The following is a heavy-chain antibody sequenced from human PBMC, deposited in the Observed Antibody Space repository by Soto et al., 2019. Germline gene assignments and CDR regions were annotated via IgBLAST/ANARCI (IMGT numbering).Heavy chain of an antibody. D-gene: IGHD2-2*01. J-gene: IGHJ6*02. CDR3: ARSEGSSTSLDIYYYYYYGMDV. CDR1: GGTFSSYA. Sequence: QVQLVQSGAEVKKPGSSVKVSCKASGGTFSSYAISWVRQAPGQGLEWMGGIIPISETTNYAQKFQGRVTINADESTSTAYMELSSLRSEATDVYDCARSEGSSTSLDIYYYYYYGMDVGGQGTTVTVSS. CDR2: IIPISETT. V-gene: IGHV1-69*01.